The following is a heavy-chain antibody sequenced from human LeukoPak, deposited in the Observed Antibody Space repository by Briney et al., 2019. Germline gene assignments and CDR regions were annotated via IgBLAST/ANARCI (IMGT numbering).Heavy chain of an antibody. CDR1: GFTCSSYA. J-gene: IGHJ4*02. D-gene: IGHD2-2*01. V-gene: IGHV3-30-3*01. CDR3: ARTVGYCSSTSCSRENFDY. CDR2: ISYDGSNK. Sequence: GRSLRLSCSASGFTCSSYAMHWVRQAPGKGLEGVAVISYDGSNKYYADSVKGRFTISRDNSKNTLYLQMNSLRAEDTAVYYCARTVGYCSSTSCSRENFDYWGQGTLVTVSS.